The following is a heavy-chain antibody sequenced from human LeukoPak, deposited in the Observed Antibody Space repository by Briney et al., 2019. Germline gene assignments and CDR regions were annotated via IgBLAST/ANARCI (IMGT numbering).Heavy chain of an antibody. D-gene: IGHD2-15*01. CDR3: ARPNTPLIVVTAALDY. J-gene: IGHJ4*02. CDR2: ISGSGGGT. CDR1: GFSFSNHA. V-gene: IGHV3-23*01. Sequence: RLGGSLRLSCAASGFSFSNHAMSWVRRAPGTGLEWVSAISGSGGGTYYADSVKGRFTISRDNSKNTLFLQMNSLRAEGTAIYYCARPNTPLIVVTAALDYWGQGTLVTVSS.